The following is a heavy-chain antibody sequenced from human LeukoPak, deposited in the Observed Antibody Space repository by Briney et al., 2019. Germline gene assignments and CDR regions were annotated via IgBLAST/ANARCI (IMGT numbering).Heavy chain of an antibody. V-gene: IGHV1-3*01. CDR1: GYTFTSYG. Sequence: ASVKVSCKASGYTFTSYGISWVRQAPGQRLEWMGWINAGNGNTKYSQKFQGRVTITRDTSASTAYMELSSLRSEDTAVYYCASGYYDILTGYSPVFDYWGQGTLVTVSS. J-gene: IGHJ4*02. CDR2: INAGNGNT. CDR3: ASGYYDILTGYSPVFDY. D-gene: IGHD3-9*01.